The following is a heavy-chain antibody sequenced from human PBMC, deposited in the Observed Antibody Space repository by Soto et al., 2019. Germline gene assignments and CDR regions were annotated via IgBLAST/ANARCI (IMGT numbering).Heavy chain of an antibody. Sequence: EVQVVESGGALVQPGGSLRLSCAASGFTVNSDYMNWVRQAPRKGLEWVSVIYSGGSTFYADSVKGRFTISRDNSKNTLYLQMNSLRVEDTGMYCVRDPGDRNGAIVWGQGTTVSVSS. J-gene: IGHJ6*02. D-gene: IGHD1-1*01. CDR1: GFTVNSDY. CDR2: IYSGGST. CDR3: VRDPGDRNGAIV. V-gene: IGHV3-66*01.